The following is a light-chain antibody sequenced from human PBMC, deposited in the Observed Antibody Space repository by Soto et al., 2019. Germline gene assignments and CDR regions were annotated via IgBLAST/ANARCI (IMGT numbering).Light chain of an antibody. V-gene: IGKV3-15*01. CDR1: QDVAGD. Sequence: RVTTQSPATLSVSPGERVTLSCRASQDVAGDLAWYQQKPGQAPRLLIYRTSTRATNIPARLSGSGSGTEFTLTISSLQSEDFAVYYCQEYNGRSSFGQGTKVEIK. J-gene: IGKJ1*01. CDR2: RTS. CDR3: QEYNGRSS.